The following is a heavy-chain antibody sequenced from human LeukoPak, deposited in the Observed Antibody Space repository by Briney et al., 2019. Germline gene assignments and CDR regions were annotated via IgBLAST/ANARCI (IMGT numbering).Heavy chain of an antibody. CDR1: GFTFSNHA. CDR3: AKDSSGSYYGLDY. Sequence: GGSLRLSCAATGFTFSNHAMSWVRQAPGKGLEWVSTISSSAASTFYADSVKGRFTISRDNSKNTLYLQMDSVRAEDTAIYYCAKDSSGSYYGLDYWGQGALATVSS. D-gene: IGHD1-26*01. J-gene: IGHJ4*02. V-gene: IGHV3-23*01. CDR2: ISSSAAST.